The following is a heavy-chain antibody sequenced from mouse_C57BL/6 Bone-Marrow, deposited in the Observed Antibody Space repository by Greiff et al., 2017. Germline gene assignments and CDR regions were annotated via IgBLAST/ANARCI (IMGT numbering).Heavy chain of an antibody. V-gene: IGHV1-9*01. CDR3: AREGYWVFYAMYY. D-gene: IGHD2-3*01. Sequence: VQLQQSGAELMQPGASVKLSCKATGYTFTGYWIEWVKQRPGHGLEWIGEILPGSGSTNYNVKFKGKATFTADTSSNTAYMQLSSLTTEDPAIYYCAREGYWVFYAMYYWGQGTSVTVSS. CDR2: ILPGSGST. J-gene: IGHJ4*01. CDR1: GYTFTGYW.